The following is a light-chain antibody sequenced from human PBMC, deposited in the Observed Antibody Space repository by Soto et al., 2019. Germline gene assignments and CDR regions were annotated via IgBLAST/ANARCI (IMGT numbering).Light chain of an antibody. V-gene: IGLV3-21*04. CDR3: QVLDSSSDLHVV. CDR1: NIGSKS. J-gene: IGLJ2*01. CDR2: YDN. Sequence: SYELPQPPSVSVAPGKTSRITCGGNNIGSKSLHWYQQKPGQAPVLVIYYDNDRPSGIPERFSGSNSGNTATLTISRVEAADEAGYYCQVLDSSSDLHVVVGGGTKLTVL.